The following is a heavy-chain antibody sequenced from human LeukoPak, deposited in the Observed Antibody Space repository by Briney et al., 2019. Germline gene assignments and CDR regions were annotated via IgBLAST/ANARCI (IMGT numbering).Heavy chain of an antibody. V-gene: IGHV3-11*01. CDR3: ARARSALLWFGDLGY. J-gene: IGHJ4*02. Sequence: PGGSLRLSCAASGFTFSDYYMSWIRQAPGKGLEWVSYISSSGSTIYYADSVKGRFTISRDNAKNSLYLQMNSLRAEDTAVYYCARARSALLWFGDLGYWGKGTLVTVSS. CDR1: GFTFSDYY. D-gene: IGHD3-10*01. CDR2: ISSSGSTI.